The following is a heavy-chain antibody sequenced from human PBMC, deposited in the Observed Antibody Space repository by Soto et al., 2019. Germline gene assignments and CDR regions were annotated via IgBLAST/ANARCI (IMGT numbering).Heavy chain of an antibody. CDR1: GFTFSTYS. J-gene: IGHJ4*02. CDR3: ARDGPASMYRSSWYTYFDY. D-gene: IGHD6-13*01. CDR2: ISSSSSYI. V-gene: IGHV3-21*01. Sequence: GQYFRLSCAGSGFTFSTYSMNWIRHAAEQRIDWVSSISSSSSYIYYADSVKGRFTISRDNAKNALYLQMNSLRAEDTAVYYCARDGPASMYRSSWYTYFDYWGQGTLVTVSS.